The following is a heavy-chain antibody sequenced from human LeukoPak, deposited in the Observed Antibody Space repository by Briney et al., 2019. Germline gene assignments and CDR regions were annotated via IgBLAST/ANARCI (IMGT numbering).Heavy chain of an antibody. CDR2: IKQDGSQR. V-gene: IGHV3-7*01. D-gene: IGHD6-6*01. CDR1: GFTFSDYW. J-gene: IGHJ4*02. CDR3: ARRGGSSSRRSPIDY. Sequence: GGSLRLSCTASGFTFSDYWMTWDRQAPGKGPEWVANIKQDGSQRYYVDSVRGRFTISRDNAKNSLFLQMNGLRAEDTAVYYCARRGGSSSRRSPIDYWGQGTLVTVSS.